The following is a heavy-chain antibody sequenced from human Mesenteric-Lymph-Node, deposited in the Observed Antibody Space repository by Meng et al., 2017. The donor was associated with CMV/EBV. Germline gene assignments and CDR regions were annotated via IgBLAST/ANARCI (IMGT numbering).Heavy chain of an antibody. J-gene: IGHJ5*02. V-gene: IGHV1-69*04. CDR2: IIPILGIA. CDR3: ARESASVVPAAISGAWFDP. Sequence: FSSYTISWVRQAPGQGLEWMGRIIPILGIANYAQKFQGRVTITADKSTSTAYMELSSLRSEDTAVYYCARESASVVPAAISGAWFDPRGQGTLVTVSS. CDR1: FSSYT. D-gene: IGHD2-2*01.